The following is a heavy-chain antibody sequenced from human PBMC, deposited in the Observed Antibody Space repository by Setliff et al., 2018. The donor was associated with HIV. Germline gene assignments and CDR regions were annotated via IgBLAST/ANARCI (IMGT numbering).Heavy chain of an antibody. V-gene: IGHV4-61*01. Sequence: PSETLSLTCTVSGGSVSSGYYWSWIRQPPGKGLEWIGYSGSTTYNPSLRSRVTISVDTSKNQFSLILSSVTAADTAVYYCARLTKAGGGDYWGQGTLVTVSS. CDR1: GGSVSSGYY. J-gene: IGHJ4*02. CDR2: SGST. D-gene: IGHD3-9*01. CDR3: ARLTKAGGGDY.